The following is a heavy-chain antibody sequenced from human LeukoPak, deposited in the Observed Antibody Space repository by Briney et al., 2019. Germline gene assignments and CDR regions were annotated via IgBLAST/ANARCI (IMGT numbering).Heavy chain of an antibody. J-gene: IGHJ3*02. V-gene: IGHV3-21*06. CDR2: ISSTNSYI. Sequence: PGGSLRLSCAASGFTFSSYSMNWVRQAPGKGLEWVSSISSTNSYIYYADSVKGRFTISRDNAKNSLYLQMNSLRVEDTAVYYCARVDDLDAFDMWGQGTMVTVSS. CDR3: ARVDDLDAFDM. CDR1: GFTFSSYS. D-gene: IGHD2-2*03.